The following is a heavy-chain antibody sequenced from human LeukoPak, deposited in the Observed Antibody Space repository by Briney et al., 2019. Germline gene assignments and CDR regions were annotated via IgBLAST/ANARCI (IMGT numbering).Heavy chain of an antibody. CDR2: INPNSGGT. D-gene: IGHD4-11*01. CDR3: ARVSLYNDYKFAY. J-gene: IGHJ4*02. Sequence: ASVKVSCKASGYTFTGYYMHWVRQAPGQGLEWMGWINPNSGGTNFAQKFQGRVTMTRNTSINTAYLELSGLTSDDTAVYYCARVSLYNDYKFAYWGQGTLVPVSS. CDR1: GYTFTGYY. V-gene: IGHV1-2*02.